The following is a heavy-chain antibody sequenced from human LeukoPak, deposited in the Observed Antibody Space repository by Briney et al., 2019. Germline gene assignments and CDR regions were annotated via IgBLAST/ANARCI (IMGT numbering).Heavy chain of an antibody. CDR3: ARDPGYNWNDVGPFDY. Sequence: PGGSLRLSCEASGFTFSSYAMHWVRQTPGKGLEWVAVISYDGSKKYYADSVKGRFTISRDNSKNTLYLQMNSLRAEDTAVYYCARDPGYNWNDVGPFDYWGQGTLVTVSS. D-gene: IGHD1-20*01. CDR2: ISYDGSKK. V-gene: IGHV3-30-3*01. CDR1: GFTFSSYA. J-gene: IGHJ4*02.